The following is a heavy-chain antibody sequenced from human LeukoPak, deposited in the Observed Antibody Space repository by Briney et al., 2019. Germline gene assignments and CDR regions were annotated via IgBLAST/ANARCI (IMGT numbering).Heavy chain of an antibody. CDR2: IYYSGST. CDR3: VRDASGGLRPTRDAFDI. Sequence: PSETLSLTCTVSGGSISSGGYYWSWIRQHPGKGLEWIGYIYYSGSTYYNPSLKSRVTISVDTSKNQFSLKLSSVTAADTAVYYCVRDASGGLRPTRDAFDIWGQGTMVTVSS. J-gene: IGHJ3*02. V-gene: IGHV4-31*03. D-gene: IGHD2-8*02. CDR1: GGSISSGGYY.